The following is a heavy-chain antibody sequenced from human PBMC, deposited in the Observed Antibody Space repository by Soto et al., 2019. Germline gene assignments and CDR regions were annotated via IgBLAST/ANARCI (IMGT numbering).Heavy chain of an antibody. V-gene: IGHV3-7*05. CDR2: IKQDGSEK. D-gene: IGHD5-18*01. CDR3: ARDVYSYGVDPYYYYGMDV. J-gene: IGHJ6*02. Sequence: GGSLRLSCAASGFTFSSYWMSWVRQAPGKGLEWVANIKQDGSEKYYVDSVKGRFTISRDNAKNSLYLQMNSLRAEDTAVYYCARDVYSYGVDPYYYYGMDVWGQGTTVTVSS. CDR1: GFTFSSYW.